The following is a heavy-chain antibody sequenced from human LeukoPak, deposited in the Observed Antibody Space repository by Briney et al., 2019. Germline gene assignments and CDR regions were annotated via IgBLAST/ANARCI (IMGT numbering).Heavy chain of an antibody. J-gene: IGHJ4*02. Sequence: GGSLRLSCAASGFTFSSYGMHWVRQAPGRGLEWLAFMEFDGSNKYHADSVRGRFTISRDNSKNTLFLQMNSLRAEDTAVYYCAKGGLLYDFWSGAFDYWGQGTLVTVSS. V-gene: IGHV3-30*02. CDR3: AKGGLLYDFWSGAFDY. CDR1: GFTFSSYG. CDR2: MEFDGSNK. D-gene: IGHD3-3*01.